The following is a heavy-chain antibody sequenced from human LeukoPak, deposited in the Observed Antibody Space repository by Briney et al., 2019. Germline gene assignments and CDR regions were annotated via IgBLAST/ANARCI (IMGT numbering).Heavy chain of an antibody. V-gene: IGHV3-30*18. J-gene: IGHJ4*02. CDR3: AKEYEVVPAAMLAPIDY. Sequence: GGSLRLSCAASGFTFSSYGMHWVRQAPGKGLEWVAVISYDGSNKYYADSVKGRFTTSRDNSKNTPYLQMNSLRAEDTAVYYCAKEYEVVPAAMLAPIDYWGQGTLVTVSS. D-gene: IGHD2-2*01. CDR1: GFTFSSYG. CDR2: ISYDGSNK.